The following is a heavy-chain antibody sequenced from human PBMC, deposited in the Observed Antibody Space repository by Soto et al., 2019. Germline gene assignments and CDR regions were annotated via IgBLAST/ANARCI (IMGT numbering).Heavy chain of an antibody. V-gene: IGHV1-18*01. CDR2: LNNYNGNT. CDR3: AREGRAAVAGSVQCFPN. Sequence: QVQLVQSGPEAKKAGASVKVSCKASGYSFANYGISWFRQAPGQGLEWMGWLNNYNGNTQYAQTVQGRVTVTTDTSTSTAYMELRSLRSDDTAVYYCAREGRAAVAGSVQCFPNWGQGTLVTVSS. D-gene: IGHD6-19*01. CDR1: GYSFANYG. J-gene: IGHJ1*01.